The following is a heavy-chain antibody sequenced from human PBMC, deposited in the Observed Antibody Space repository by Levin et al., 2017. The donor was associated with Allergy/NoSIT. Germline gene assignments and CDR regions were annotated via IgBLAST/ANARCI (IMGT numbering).Heavy chain of an antibody. Sequence: GESLKSSCAASGFTVSSNYMSWVRQAPGKGLEWVSVIYSGGSTYYADSVKGRFTISRDNSKNTLYLQMNSLRAEDTAVYYCARLYSSSWPYYFDYWGQGTLVTVSS. V-gene: IGHV3-66*01. D-gene: IGHD6-13*01. J-gene: IGHJ4*02. CDR2: IYSGGST. CDR1: GFTVSSNY. CDR3: ARLYSSSWPYYFDY.